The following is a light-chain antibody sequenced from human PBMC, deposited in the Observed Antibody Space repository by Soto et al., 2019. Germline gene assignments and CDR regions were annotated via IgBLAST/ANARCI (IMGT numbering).Light chain of an antibody. CDR1: QSVSSN. CDR2: GAS. CDR3: QQYNNGPQT. J-gene: IGKJ1*01. V-gene: IGKV3-15*01. Sequence: EIVMTQSPATLSVSPGERATLSCRASQSVSSNLAWYQQKPGQAPRLLIYGASTRATGIPARFSGSGSGTEFTLTISILQSEDFAVYYCQQYNNGPQTFGQGTKVEIK.